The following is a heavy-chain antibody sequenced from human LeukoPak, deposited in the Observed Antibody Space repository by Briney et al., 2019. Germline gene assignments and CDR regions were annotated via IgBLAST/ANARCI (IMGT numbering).Heavy chain of an antibody. CDR1: GGSFSSSSHF. V-gene: IGHV4-39*01. J-gene: IGHJ4*02. CDR3: ARHVYGEYGPGDY. Sequence: SETLSLTYTVSGGSFSSSSHFWGWLRQPPGRGLEWIGSIRNSGNTYYSPSLKSRVTISVDTSKNQFSLKLSSVTAADTAVYYCARHVYGEYGPGDYWGQGTLVTVSS. CDR2: IRNSGNT. D-gene: IGHD4-17*01.